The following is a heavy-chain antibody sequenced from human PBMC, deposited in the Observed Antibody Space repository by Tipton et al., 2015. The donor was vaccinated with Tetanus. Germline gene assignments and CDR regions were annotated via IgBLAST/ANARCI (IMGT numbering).Heavy chain of an antibody. CDR3: ARGSDIVVVPGVTRADWFDP. CDR2: INHSGNT. D-gene: IGHD2-2*01. V-gene: IGHV4-34*01. J-gene: IGHJ5*02. Sequence: TLSLTCAVYGASFSDYYWSWIRQAPGKGLEWIGEINHSGNTNHNPSLKSRVTLSVDTSKNQFSLKLTSVTAADTAMYYCARGSDIVVVPGVTRADWFDPWGQGTLVTVSS. CDR1: GASFSDYY.